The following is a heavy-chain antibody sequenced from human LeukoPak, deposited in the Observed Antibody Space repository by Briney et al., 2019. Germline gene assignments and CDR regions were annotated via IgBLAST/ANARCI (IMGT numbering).Heavy chain of an antibody. CDR2: ISSSDSTI. CDR3: AREGGGYCSSTSCPGGSTATDYYYGMDV. J-gene: IGHJ6*02. V-gene: IGHV3-48*03. CDR1: GFTFCSYE. D-gene: IGHD2-2*01. Sequence: GVTLRLSCAASGFTFCSYEMNRLPQAPGKGLKWVSYISSSDSTIYYADSVKGRFTISRDNAKNSLYLQMNSLRAEDTAVYYCAREGGGYCSSTSCPGGSTATDYYYGMDVWGQGTTVTVSS.